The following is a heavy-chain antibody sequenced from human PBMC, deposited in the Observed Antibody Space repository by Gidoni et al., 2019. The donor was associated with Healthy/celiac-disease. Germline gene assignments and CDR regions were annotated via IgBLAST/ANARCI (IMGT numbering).Heavy chain of an antibody. J-gene: IGHJ4*02. CDR1: GFTFSSYS. Sequence: EVQLVESGGGLVKPGGSLRLSCAASGFTFSSYSMNWVRQAPGKGLEWVSSISSSSSYIYYADSVKGRFTISRDNAKNSLYLQMNSLRAEDTAVYYCASRTTVTSNFDYWGQGTLVTVSS. CDR2: ISSSSSYI. CDR3: ASRTTVTSNFDY. D-gene: IGHD4-17*01. V-gene: IGHV3-21*01.